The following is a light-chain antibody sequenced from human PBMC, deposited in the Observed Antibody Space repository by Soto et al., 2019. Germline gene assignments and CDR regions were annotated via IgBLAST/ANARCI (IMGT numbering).Light chain of an antibody. CDR3: QQYGSSPRIT. V-gene: IGKV3-20*01. Sequence: DIVLTQSPVTLSLSPGDRATLSCRASQSVSSSYLAWYQQKPGQAPRLLIYGASSRATGIPDRFSGSGSGTDFTLTISRLEPEDFAVYYCQQYGSSPRITFGQGTRLEIK. J-gene: IGKJ5*01. CDR2: GAS. CDR1: QSVSSSY.